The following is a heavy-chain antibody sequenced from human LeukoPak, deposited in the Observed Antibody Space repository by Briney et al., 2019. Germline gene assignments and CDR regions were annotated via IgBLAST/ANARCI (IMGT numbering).Heavy chain of an antibody. CDR1: GGSISSSNYY. Sequence: SETLSLTCSVSGGSISSSNYYWGWIRQPPGKGLEWIGSIYYSASTHYNTSLKSRVTISVDTSKNQFPLKLSSVTAADTAVYHCARNSSDPYSSSAKRYNWFDPWGQGTLVTVSS. CDR3: ARNSSDPYSSSAKRYNWFDP. CDR2: IYYSAST. V-gene: IGHV4-39*01. D-gene: IGHD6-13*01. J-gene: IGHJ5*02.